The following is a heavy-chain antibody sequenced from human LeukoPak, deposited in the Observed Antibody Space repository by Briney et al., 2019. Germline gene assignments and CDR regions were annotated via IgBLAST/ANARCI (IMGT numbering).Heavy chain of an antibody. CDR2: IYSGGGT. V-gene: IGHV3-53*01. CDR1: GFSVSNSY. CDR3: ARDSSGPAF. J-gene: IGHJ4*02. Sequence: GGSLRLSCAASGFSVSNSYMSWVRQAPVKGLDWVSVIYSGGGTFHSDSVKGRFTVSGDYSKNTLYLQMNNLRADDTAVYYCARDSSGPAFWGQGTLVTVSS. D-gene: IGHD3-22*01.